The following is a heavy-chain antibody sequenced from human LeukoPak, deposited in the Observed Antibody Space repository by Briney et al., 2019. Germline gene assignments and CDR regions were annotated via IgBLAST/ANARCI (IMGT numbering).Heavy chain of an antibody. Sequence: PGGSLRLSCAASRFSFSSSAMSWVRQSPGQGPQWVSSIGGSGDNTYYTDSVKGRFTISRDNSKNTLFLQISDLRADDTGIYYCVREHSTGYQDFWGQGTLVTVSS. V-gene: IGHV3-23*01. CDR3: VREHSTGYQDF. D-gene: IGHD3-9*01. CDR1: RFSFSSSA. J-gene: IGHJ4*02. CDR2: IGGSGDNT.